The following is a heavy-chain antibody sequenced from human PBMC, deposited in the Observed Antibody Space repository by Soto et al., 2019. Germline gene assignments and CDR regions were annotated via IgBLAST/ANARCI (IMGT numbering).Heavy chain of an antibody. Sequence: PGGSLRLSCAASGFTFSSYAMSWVRQAPGKGLEWVSAISGSGGSTYYADSVKGRFTISRDNSKNTLYLQMNSLRAEDTAVYYCAKDRRQDCPTFYYDSSGSPPGPVDAFDIWGQGTMVTVSS. J-gene: IGHJ3*02. V-gene: IGHV3-23*01. CDR1: GFTFSSYA. CDR3: AKDRRQDCPTFYYDSSGSPPGPVDAFDI. D-gene: IGHD3-22*01. CDR2: ISGSGGST.